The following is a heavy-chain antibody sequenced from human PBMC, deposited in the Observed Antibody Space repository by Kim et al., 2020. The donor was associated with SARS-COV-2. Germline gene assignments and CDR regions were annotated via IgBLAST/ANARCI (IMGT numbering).Heavy chain of an antibody. D-gene: IGHD3-16*01. CDR2: IIPIFGTA. J-gene: IGHJ5*02. CDR3: TRSWGSGKTWFDP. CDR1: GGTFSSYA. Sequence: SVKVSCKASGGTFSSYAISWVRQAPGQGLEWMGGIIPIFGTANYAQKFQGRVTITADESTSTAYMELSSLRSEDTAVYYCTRSWGSGKTWFDPWGQGTLVTVSS. V-gene: IGHV1-69*13.